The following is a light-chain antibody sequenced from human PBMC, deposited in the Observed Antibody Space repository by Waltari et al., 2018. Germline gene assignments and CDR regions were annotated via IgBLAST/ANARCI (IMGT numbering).Light chain of an antibody. Sequence: EIVLTQSPATLSLSPGERATLSCRASQSVSSYLAWYKQKPGQSPRLLIYDASNRATGLPARFIGSGSGTDFTLTISSLEPEDFAVYYCQQRSNWPPTFGQGTKLEIK. CDR1: QSVSSY. V-gene: IGKV3-11*01. CDR2: DAS. J-gene: IGKJ2*01. CDR3: QQRSNWPPT.